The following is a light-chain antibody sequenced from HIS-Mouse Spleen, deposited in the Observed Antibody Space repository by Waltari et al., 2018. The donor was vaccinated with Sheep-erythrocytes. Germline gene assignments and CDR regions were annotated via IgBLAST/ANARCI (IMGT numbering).Light chain of an antibody. V-gene: IGLV3-10*01. CDR1: ALPKKY. CDR2: EDS. J-gene: IGLJ3*02. CDR3: YSTDSSGNHWV. Sequence: SYELTQPPSVSVSPGQTARITCSGDALPKKYAYWYQKKSVQAPVLVIYEDSKRPSGIHERFSGSSSGTMATLTISGAQVEDDADYYCYSTDSSGNHWVFGGGTKLTVL.